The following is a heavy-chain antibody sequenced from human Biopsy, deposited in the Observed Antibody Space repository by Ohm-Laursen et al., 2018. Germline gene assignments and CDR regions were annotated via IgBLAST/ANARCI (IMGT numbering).Heavy chain of an antibody. J-gene: IGHJ2*01. CDR2: ISYNERT. CDR1: GASVKTSGYF. Sequence: TLSLTCSVSGASVKTSGYFRAWIRQRPGKGFEWIGYISYNERTHYNPSLTSRLAISFDTSNNRISLQLRSVSVADTAVYYCVREPKTGTAEAWYFDLWGRGSPVTVPS. CDR3: VREPKTGTAEAWYFDL. D-gene: IGHD3-9*01. V-gene: IGHV4-31*03.